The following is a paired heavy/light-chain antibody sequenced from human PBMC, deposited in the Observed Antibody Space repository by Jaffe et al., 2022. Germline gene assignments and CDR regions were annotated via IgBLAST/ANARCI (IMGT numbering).Light chain of an antibody. CDR1: ALPKQY. CDR2: KDS. CDR3: QSADSSGTVV. V-gene: IGLV3-25*03. J-gene: IGLJ2*01. Sequence: SYELTQPPSVSVSPGQTARITCSGDALPKQYAYWYQQKPGQAPVLVIYKDSERPSGIPERFSGSSSGTTVTLTISGVQAEDEADYYCQSADSSGTVVFGGGTKLTVL.
Heavy chain of an antibody. D-gene: IGHD3-10*01. CDR3: ARGIWFGESLGDGGFDY. Sequence: QVQLQESGPGLVKPSETLSLTCTVSGGSISSYYWSWIRQPPGKGLEWIGYIYYSGSTNYNPSLKSRVTISVDTSKNQFSLKLSSVTAADTAVYYCARGIWFGESLGDGGFDYWGQGTLVTVSS. CDR1: GGSISSYY. J-gene: IGHJ4*02. CDR2: IYYSGST. V-gene: IGHV4-59*01.